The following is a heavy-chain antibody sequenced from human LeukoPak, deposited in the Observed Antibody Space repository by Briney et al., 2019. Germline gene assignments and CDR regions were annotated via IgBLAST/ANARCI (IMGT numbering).Heavy chain of an antibody. J-gene: IGHJ6*03. CDR3: ARGIYYAGSDARPYYYMDV. D-gene: IGHD3-22*01. CDR1: GFTFDDYG. CDR2: INWNGDST. V-gene: IGHV3-20*04. Sequence: GGSLRLSCAASGFTFDDYGMTWVRQASGKGLEWVSGINWNGDSTGYADSVKGRFTISRDNAKNFLYLQMNSLRAEDTALYYCARGIYYAGSDARPYYYMDVWGKGTTVTVSS.